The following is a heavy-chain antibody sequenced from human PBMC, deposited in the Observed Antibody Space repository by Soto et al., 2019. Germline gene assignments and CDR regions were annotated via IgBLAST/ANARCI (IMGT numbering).Heavy chain of an antibody. CDR3: AREYFDWPGFDY. J-gene: IGHJ4*02. Sequence: PGGSLRLSCAASGFTFSSYSMNWVRQAPGKGLEWVSSISSSSSYISHADSVKGRFTISRDNAKNSLYLQMNSLRAEDTAVYYCAREYFDWPGFDYWGQGTLVTVSS. CDR2: ISSSSSYI. V-gene: IGHV3-21*01. CDR1: GFTFSSYS. D-gene: IGHD3-9*01.